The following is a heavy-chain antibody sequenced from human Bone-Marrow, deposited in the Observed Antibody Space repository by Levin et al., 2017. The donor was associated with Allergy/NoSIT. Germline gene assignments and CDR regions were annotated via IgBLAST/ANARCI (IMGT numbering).Heavy chain of an antibody. CDR3: ARGVPYTSSTIPGDY. V-gene: IGHV1-2*02. CDR1: GYTFSGYF. CDR2: INPNSGGT. Sequence: ASVKVSCKASGYTFSGYFMHWVRQAPGQGLEWMGWINPNSGGTNYAQKFQGRVTMTRDMSISTVYMELSSLRSDDTGVYYCARGVPYTSSTIPGDYWGQGTLVTVSS. J-gene: IGHJ4*02. D-gene: IGHD6-13*01.